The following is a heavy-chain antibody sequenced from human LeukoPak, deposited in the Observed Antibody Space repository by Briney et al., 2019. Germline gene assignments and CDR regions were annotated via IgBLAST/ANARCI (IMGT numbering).Heavy chain of an antibody. V-gene: IGHV4-59*01. J-gene: IGHJ4*02. CDR2: MHYACNT. CDR1: VGSISHYY. Sequence: PSETLSLTCSFSVGSISHYYWSWIRQPPGKRLECIGYMHYACNTNYNPSLDNRVTISVDTSKTQFSLRLSSVTAADTAVYYCARRPNKSYFDYWGQGTLVTVSS. CDR3: ARRPNKSYFDY.